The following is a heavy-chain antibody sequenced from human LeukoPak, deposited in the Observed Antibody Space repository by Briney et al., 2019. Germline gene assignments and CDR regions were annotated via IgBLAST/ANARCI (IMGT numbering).Heavy chain of an antibody. J-gene: IGHJ4*02. V-gene: IGHV1-18*01. D-gene: IGHD1-26*01. CDR1: GYTFTSYG. CDR3: AREPYSGSYYVGNWFDY. CDR2: ISAYNGNT. Sequence: GASVKVSCKASGYTFTSYGISWVRQAPGQGLEWMGWISAYNGNTNYAQKLQGRVTMNTDTSTSTAYMELRSLRSDDTAVYYCAREPYSGSYYVGNWFDYWGQGTLVTVSS.